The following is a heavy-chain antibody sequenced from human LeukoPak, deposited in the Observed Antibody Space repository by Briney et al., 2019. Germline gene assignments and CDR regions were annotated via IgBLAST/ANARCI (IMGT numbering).Heavy chain of an antibody. CDR1: GFTFSSYG. Sequence: PGRSLRLSCAASGFTFSSYGMHRVRQAPGKGLEWVAVIWYDGSSKYYADSVKGRFTISRDNSKNALYLQMNSLRAEDTAVYYCARDPYYEDYGMDVWGQGTTVTVSS. V-gene: IGHV3-33*01. CDR3: ARDPYYEDYGMDV. CDR2: IWYDGSSK. J-gene: IGHJ6*02.